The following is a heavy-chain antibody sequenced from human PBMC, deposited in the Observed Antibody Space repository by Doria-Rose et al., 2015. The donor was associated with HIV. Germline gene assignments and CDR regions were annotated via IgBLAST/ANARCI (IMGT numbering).Heavy chain of an antibody. V-gene: IGHV2-26*01. D-gene: IGHD6-13*01. Sequence: SGPVLVKPTETLTLTCTVSGVSLSSPGMGVSWTRQPPGKALEWLANMFSDDERSYKTSLNSRLTISRGSSKSQVVLTMTDRDPVDTATYYCARIKSSRWYHKYYFDFWGQGTLVIVSA. CDR2: MFSDDER. CDR3: ARIKSSRWYHKYYFDF. CDR1: GVSLSSPGMG. J-gene: IGHJ4*02.